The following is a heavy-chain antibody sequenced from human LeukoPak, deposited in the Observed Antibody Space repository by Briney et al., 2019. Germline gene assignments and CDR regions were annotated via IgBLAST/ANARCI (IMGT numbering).Heavy chain of an antibody. CDR3: ARDQRYSYGYQGY. J-gene: IGHJ4*02. Sequence: GGSLRLPCAASGFTFSSYWMSWVRQAPGKGLEWVANIKQDGSEKYYVDSVKGRFTISRDNAKNSLYLQMNSLRAEDTAVYYCARDQRYSYGYQGYWGQGTLVTVSS. CDR2: IKQDGSEK. V-gene: IGHV3-7*01. CDR1: GFTFSSYW. D-gene: IGHD5-18*01.